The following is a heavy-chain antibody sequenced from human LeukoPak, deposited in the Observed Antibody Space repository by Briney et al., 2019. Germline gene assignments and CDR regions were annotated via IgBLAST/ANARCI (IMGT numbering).Heavy chain of an antibody. CDR1: GYSFTSYW. V-gene: IGHV5-51*06. J-gene: IGHJ4*02. D-gene: IGHD3-22*01. CDR3: ARVYYYDSSGYYYGPDQFDY. Sequence: GESLKISCKGSGYSFTSYWIGWVRQMPGKGLEWMGIIYPGDSDTRYSPSFQGQVTISADKSISTAYLQWSGLKASDTAMYYCARVYYYDSSGYYYGPDQFDYWGQGTLVTVSS. CDR2: IYPGDSDT.